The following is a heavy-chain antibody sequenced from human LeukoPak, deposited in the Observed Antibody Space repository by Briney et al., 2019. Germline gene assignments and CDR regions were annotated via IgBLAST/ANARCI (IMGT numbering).Heavy chain of an antibody. CDR1: GFTFTSYA. Sequence: GRSRILSCATSGFTFTSYAMSWVRQAPGKGLEWVSGIGASGGSTYYADSVKGRFTISRDNSKNTLYLQMNSLRTEDTAVYYCAKAEGYDILTSLDYWGQGTLATVSS. D-gene: IGHD3-9*01. V-gene: IGHV3-23*01. CDR3: AKAEGYDILTSLDY. J-gene: IGHJ4*02. CDR2: IGASGGST.